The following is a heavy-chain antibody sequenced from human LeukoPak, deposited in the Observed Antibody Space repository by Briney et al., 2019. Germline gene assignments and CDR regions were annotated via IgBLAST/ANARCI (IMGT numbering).Heavy chain of an antibody. V-gene: IGHV3-11*01. CDR3: ARHLNYYDSSGYYYVESYFDY. CDR2: ISNSGSTI. J-gene: IGHJ4*02. Sequence: GGSLTLSCAASGFTFSDYDMSWLRQAPGKGLEWVSYISNSGSTIYYADSVKGRFTISRDHVKNSLYLQMNRLRAEDTAVYYCARHLNYYDSSGYYYVESYFDYWGQGTLVTVPS. D-gene: IGHD3-22*01. CDR1: GFTFSDYD.